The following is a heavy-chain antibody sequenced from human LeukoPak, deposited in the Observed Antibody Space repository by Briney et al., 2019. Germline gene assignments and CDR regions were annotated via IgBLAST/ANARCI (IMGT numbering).Heavy chain of an antibody. V-gene: IGHV3-48*04. D-gene: IGHD3-3*01. CDR3: ARDKSDFWSGYRYYMDV. CDR2: ISSSSSTI. J-gene: IGHJ6*03. Sequence: GGSLRLSCAASGFTFSSYSMNWVRQAPGKGLEWVSYISSSSSTIYYADSVKGRFTISRDNAKNSLYLQMNSLRAEDTAVYYCARDKSDFWSGYRYYMDVWGKGTTVTVSS. CDR1: GFTFSSYS.